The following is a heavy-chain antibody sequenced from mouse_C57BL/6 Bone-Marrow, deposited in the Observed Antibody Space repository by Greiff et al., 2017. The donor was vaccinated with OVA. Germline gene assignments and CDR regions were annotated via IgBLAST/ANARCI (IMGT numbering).Heavy chain of an antibody. V-gene: IGHV1-72*01. J-gene: IGHJ2*01. CDR3: ARDYGRRYYFDY. Sequence: VQLQQSGAELVKPGASVKLSCKASGYTFTSYWMHWVKQRPGRGLEWIGRIDPTSGGTKYNEKFKSKATLTVDKPSSTAYMQLSSLTSEDSAVFYCARDYGRRYYFDYWGQGTTLTVSS. CDR2: IDPTSGGT. CDR1: GYTFTSYW. D-gene: IGHD1-1*01.